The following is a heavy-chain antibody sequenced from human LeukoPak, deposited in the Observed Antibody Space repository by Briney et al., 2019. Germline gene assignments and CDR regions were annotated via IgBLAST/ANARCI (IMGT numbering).Heavy chain of an antibody. D-gene: IGHD5-18*01. CDR1: GGPISSYY. Sequence: SETLSLTCTVSGGPISSYYWSWIRQPPGKGLEWIGYIYYSGSTNYNPSLKSRVTMSVDTSKNQFSLRVRFVTAADTAVYFCARIVPYNYGYIDYWGQGTLVTVSS. CDR2: IYYSGST. CDR3: ARIVPYNYGYIDY. V-gene: IGHV4-59*01. J-gene: IGHJ4*02.